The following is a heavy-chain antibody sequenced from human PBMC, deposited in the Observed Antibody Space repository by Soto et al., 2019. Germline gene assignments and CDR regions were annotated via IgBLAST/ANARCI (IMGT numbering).Heavy chain of an antibody. Sequence: SETLSLTCAVSGDSVTSNVCLSLFRQPPGKGLEWIGEAYHNGLTDYNPSLKSRVTMSVDTSKNEFSLKLTSLTAADTAIYYCARDAAVPGESDRFDYWGQGTLVTVSS. CDR2: AYHNGLT. D-gene: IGHD6-19*01. V-gene: IGHV4-4*02. CDR1: GDSVTSNVC. CDR3: ARDAAVPGESDRFDY. J-gene: IGHJ4*02.